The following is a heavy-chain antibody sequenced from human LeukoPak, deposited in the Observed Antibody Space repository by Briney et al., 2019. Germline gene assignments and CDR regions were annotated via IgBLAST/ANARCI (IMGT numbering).Heavy chain of an antibody. Sequence: GGSLRLSCAASGFTVSSNYMSWVRQAPGKGLEWVSVIYSGGSTYYADSVKGRFTISRDNSKNTLYLQMNSLRAEDTAVYYCAKVSLLMVYATRAGYYGMDVWGQGTTVTVSS. CDR3: AKVSLLMVYATRAGYYGMDV. D-gene: IGHD2-8*01. J-gene: IGHJ6*02. V-gene: IGHV3-53*01. CDR1: GFTVSSNY. CDR2: IYSGGST.